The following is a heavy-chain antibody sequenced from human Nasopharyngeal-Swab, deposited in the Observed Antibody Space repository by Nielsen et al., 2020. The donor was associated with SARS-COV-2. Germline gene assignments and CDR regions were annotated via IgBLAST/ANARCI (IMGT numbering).Heavy chain of an antibody. J-gene: IGHJ6*03. CDR1: GFTFSTNA. CDR3: AKLFYYYYMDV. D-gene: IGHD3-10*01. V-gene: IGHV3-23*01. Sequence: GGSLRLSCTASGFTFSTNAMSWVRQAPGKGLEWASTIGHIGPGMHYADSVRGRFTITRDDSKDTLYLQMNNLRAEDTAIYYCAKLFYYYYMDVWGTGTTVTVSS. CDR2: IGHIGPGM.